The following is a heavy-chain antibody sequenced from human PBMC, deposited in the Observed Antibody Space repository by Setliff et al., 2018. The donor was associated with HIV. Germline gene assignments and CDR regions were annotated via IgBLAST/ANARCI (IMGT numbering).Heavy chain of an antibody. V-gene: IGHV3-30*04. D-gene: IGHD2-21*01. J-gene: IGHJ4*02. CDR2: ISYNGSDK. CDR3: NTDRGVIYDRQRGGNDY. CDR1: GFSFSSYA. Sequence: GGSLRLSCVASGFSFSSYAMHWVRQAPGKGLEWVAVISYNGSDKYYADSVKGRFTISRDNSKNTLFLQMNSLRAEDTAVYYCNTDRGVIYDRQRGGNDYWGQGTLVTVSS.